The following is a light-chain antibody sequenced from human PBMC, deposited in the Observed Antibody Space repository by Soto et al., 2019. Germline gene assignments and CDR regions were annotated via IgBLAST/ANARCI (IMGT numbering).Light chain of an antibody. CDR2: DVS. V-gene: IGLV2-11*01. Sequence: QSALTQPRSVSGSPGQSVTISCTGTSSDVGGYDYVSWYQQHPGKAPKLMIYDVSKRPSGVTDRFSGSKSGNTASLTISGLQDEDEADYYCCSYAGTYTLVFGGGTKLTVL. J-gene: IGLJ2*01. CDR3: CSYAGTYTLV. CDR1: SSDVGGYDY.